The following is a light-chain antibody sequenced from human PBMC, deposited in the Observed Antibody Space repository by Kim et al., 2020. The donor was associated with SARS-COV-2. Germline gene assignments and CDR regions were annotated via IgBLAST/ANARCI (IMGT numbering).Light chain of an antibody. CDR1: QSISRD. J-gene: IGKJ5*01. CDR2: ATS. CDR3: QQSYRSPLT. V-gene: IGKV1-39*01. Sequence: ASVGDRVTITCRASQSISRDLNWYQQKSGKAPKLLIYATSSLQSGGPSRFIGGGSGTDFTLTISSLQAEDFATYYCQQSYRSPLTFGQGTRLEIK.